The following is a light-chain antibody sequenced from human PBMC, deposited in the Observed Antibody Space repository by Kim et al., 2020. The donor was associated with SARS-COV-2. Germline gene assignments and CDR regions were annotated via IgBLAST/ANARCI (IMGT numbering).Light chain of an antibody. J-gene: IGLJ2*01. V-gene: IGLV3-19*01. CDR3: NSRDSNDNVV. CDR2: GKN. CDR1: SLRSYY. Sequence: VALGQTVRITCQGDSLRSYYATWYQQKPGQAPVVVIYGKNNRPSGIPDRFSGSSSGNTASLTITGTQAGDEADYYCNSRDSNDNVVFGGGTKLTVL.